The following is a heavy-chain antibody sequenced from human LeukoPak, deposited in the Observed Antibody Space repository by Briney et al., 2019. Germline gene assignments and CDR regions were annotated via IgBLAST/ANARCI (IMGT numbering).Heavy chain of an antibody. J-gene: IGHJ4*02. D-gene: IGHD5-18*01. Sequence: GRSLRLSRTLSGVTVSSDSISWVRHAPRQGLEWGSGISTSGGSTYYSNSVKCRFTISRDNSQKTQYLQMNCLRAQDTALCYIANGYKYGLDYWGQGTLVTVSS. V-gene: IGHV3-23*01. CDR2: ISTSGGST. CDR1: GVTVSSDS. CDR3: ANGYKYGLDY.